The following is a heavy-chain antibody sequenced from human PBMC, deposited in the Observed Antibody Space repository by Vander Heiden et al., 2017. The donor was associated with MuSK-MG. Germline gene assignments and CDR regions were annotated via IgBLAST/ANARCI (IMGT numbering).Heavy chain of an antibody. D-gene: IGHD2-8*01. J-gene: IGHJ4*02. Sequence: QVQLVESGGGVVQPARSLRLSCAASGFTFSSYGMHWVRQAPGKGLEWVAVISYDGSNKYYADSVKGRFTISRDNSKNTLYLQMNSLRAEDTAVYYCAKVAVLMVYAIDYFDYWGQGTLVTVSS. CDR1: GFTFSSYG. CDR3: AKVAVLMVYAIDYFDY. V-gene: IGHV3-30*18. CDR2: ISYDGSNK.